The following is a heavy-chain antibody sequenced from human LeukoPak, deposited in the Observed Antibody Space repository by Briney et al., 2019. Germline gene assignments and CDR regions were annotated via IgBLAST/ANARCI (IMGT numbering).Heavy chain of an antibody. D-gene: IGHD3-9*01. J-gene: IGHJ4*02. CDR2: IHHSGNT. CDR3: ASGLRYFDLYY. Sequence: SETLSLTCTVSGYSISSGYYWGWIRQSPGKALEWIGNIHHSGNTNYNPSLKSRVTIALDTSKNQFSLKLSSVTAADTAVYYCASGLRYFDLYYWGQGTLVTVSS. V-gene: IGHV4-38-2*02. CDR1: GYSISSGYY.